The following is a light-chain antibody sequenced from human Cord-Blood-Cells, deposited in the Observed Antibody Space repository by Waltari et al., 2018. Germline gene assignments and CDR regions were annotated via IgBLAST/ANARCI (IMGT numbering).Light chain of an antibody. Sequence: QSALTQPRSVSGSPGQSVTISCTGTSSDVGGYNYVSWYQQHPGKAPKLIIYDVSKRPSGVPYRFSGAKSGHTVSLTISGLQADDEADYYCCSYAGSYTWVFGGGTKLTVL. CDR2: DVS. V-gene: IGLV2-11*01. CDR3: CSYAGSYTWV. CDR1: SSDVGGYNY. J-gene: IGLJ3*02.